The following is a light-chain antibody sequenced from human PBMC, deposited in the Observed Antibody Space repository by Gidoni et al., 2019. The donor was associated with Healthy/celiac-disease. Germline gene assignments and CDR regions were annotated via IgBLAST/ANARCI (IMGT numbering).Light chain of an antibody. V-gene: IGKV3-11*01. CDR2: DAS. Sequence: EIVLTPSPATLSLSPGERATLSCSASQSVSSYLAWYQQKPGQAPRLLIYDASNRATGIPARFSGSGSGTDFTLTISSLEPEDFAVYYCQQRSNWLFGQGTKLEIK. CDR1: QSVSSY. J-gene: IGKJ2*01. CDR3: QQRSNWL.